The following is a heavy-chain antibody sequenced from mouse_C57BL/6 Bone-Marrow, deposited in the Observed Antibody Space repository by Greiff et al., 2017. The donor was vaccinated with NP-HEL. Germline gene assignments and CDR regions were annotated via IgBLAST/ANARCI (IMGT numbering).Heavy chain of an antibody. CDR1: GFTFSDYG. D-gene: IGHD1-1*01. J-gene: IGHJ2*01. Sequence: EVQLVESGGGLVKPGGSLKLSCAASGFTFSDYGMHWVRQAPEKGLEWVAYISSGSSTIYYADTVKGRFTISRDNAKNTLFLQMTSLRSEDTAMYYCARNYGSSYVSLYFDYWGQGTTLTVSS. V-gene: IGHV5-17*01. CDR3: ARNYGSSYVSLYFDY. CDR2: ISSGSSTI.